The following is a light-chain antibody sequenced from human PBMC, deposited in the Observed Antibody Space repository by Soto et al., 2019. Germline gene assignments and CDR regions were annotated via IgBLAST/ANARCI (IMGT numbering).Light chain of an antibody. J-gene: IGLJ2*01. CDR1: SSNIGSNT. CDR2: NNS. CDR3: AAWDDSLRGLE. Sequence: QSVLTQPPSASGTPGQMVTISCSGSSSNIGSNTVNWYQQLPGMAPKLLIYNNSQRPSGVPDRFSGSKSCTSASLAISGLQCEDEADYYCAAWDDSLRGLEFGGGTKLTVL. V-gene: IGLV1-44*01.